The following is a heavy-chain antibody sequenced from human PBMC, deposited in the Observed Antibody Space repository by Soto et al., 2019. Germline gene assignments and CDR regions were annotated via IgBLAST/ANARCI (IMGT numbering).Heavy chain of an antibody. V-gene: IGHV4-39*01. CDR1: GGSISSSSYY. CDR2: IYYSGST. D-gene: IGHD2-15*01. CDR3: ARDCSGGSCYYNWFDP. Sequence: SETLSLTCTVSGGSISSSSYYWGWIRQPPGKGLEWIGSIYYSGSTYYNPSLKSRVTISVDTSKNQFSLKLSSVTAADTAVYYCARDCSGGSCYYNWFDPWGQGTLVTVSS. J-gene: IGHJ5*02.